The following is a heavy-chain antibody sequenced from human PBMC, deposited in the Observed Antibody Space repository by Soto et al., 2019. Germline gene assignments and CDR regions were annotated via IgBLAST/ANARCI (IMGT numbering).Heavy chain of an antibody. Sequence: ASVKVSCKASGYTFTSYGISWVRQAPGQGLEWMGWISVYSGNTNYAQKNQGRVTMTADTSTSTAYMELRILRSDDTALYYFARAEFPYDSSGYYVYWGQGTLVTVSS. V-gene: IGHV1-18*01. CDR3: ARAEFPYDSSGYYVY. D-gene: IGHD3-22*01. J-gene: IGHJ1*01. CDR1: GYTFTSYG. CDR2: ISVYSGNT.